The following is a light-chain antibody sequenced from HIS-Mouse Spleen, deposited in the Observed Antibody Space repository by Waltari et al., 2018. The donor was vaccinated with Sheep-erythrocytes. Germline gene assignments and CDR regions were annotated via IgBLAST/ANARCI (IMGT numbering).Light chain of an antibody. J-gene: IGKJ2*01. CDR2: AAS. Sequence: DIVMTQSPDSLAVSLGERATINCKSSQSVLYSSNNKNYLAWYQQKPGKAPKLLIYAASSVQSGVPSRFSGSGSGTDFTLTISSLQPEDFATYYCQQANSFPYTFGQGTKLEIK. V-gene: IGKV4-1*01. CDR1: QSVLYSSNNKNY. CDR3: QQANSFPYT.